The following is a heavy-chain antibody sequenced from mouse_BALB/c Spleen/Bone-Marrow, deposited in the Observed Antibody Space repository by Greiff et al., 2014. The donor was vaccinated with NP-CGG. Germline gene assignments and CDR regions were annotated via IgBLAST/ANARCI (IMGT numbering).Heavy chain of an antibody. CDR1: GYAFSSYW. CDR3: ETEGYGYDKSGHAMDY. J-gene: IGHJ4*01. V-gene: IGHV1-80*01. Sequence: QVQLQQSGAELVRPGSSVKISCKASGYAFSSYWMNWVKQRPGQGLEWIGQIYPGDGDTNYNGKFKGKATLTADKSSSTAYMQHSRLTSEDTAVYFGETEGYGYDKSGHAMDYWGQGTSVTVSS. D-gene: IGHD2-2*01. CDR2: IYPGDGDT.